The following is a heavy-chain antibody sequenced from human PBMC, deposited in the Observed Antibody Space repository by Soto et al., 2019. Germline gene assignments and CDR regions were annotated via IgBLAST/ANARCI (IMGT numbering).Heavy chain of an antibody. V-gene: IGHV1-8*01. Sequence: ASVKVSCKASGYTFTSYDINWVRQATGQGLEWMGWMNPSSGYTDFAEKFQGRVTMTRNTSISTAYMELSSLRSDDTAVYYCARDPPPPDYWGQGTLVTVSS. CDR3: ARDPPPPDY. CDR2: MNPSSGYT. CDR1: GYTFTSYD. J-gene: IGHJ4*02.